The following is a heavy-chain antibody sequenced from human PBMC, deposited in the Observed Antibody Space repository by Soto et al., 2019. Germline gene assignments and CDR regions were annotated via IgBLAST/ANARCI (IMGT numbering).Heavy chain of an antibody. D-gene: IGHD3-3*01. Sequence: ASVKVSCKASGYTFTSYGISWVRQAPGQGLEWMGWISAYNGNTNYAQKLQGRVTMTTDTSTSTAYMELRSLRSDDTAVYYCARVVSYDFWSGKYYFDYWGQGTLVTVSS. CDR3: ARVVSYDFWSGKYYFDY. CDR1: GYTFTSYG. V-gene: IGHV1-18*01. CDR2: ISAYNGNT. J-gene: IGHJ4*02.